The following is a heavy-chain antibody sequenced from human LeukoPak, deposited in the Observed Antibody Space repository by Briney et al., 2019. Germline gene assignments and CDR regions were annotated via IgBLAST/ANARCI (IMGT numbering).Heavy chain of an antibody. V-gene: IGHV3-23*01. CDR3: ATRRSGNYFATFDY. Sequence: GGSLRLSCEASGFTFINYAMNWVRQAPEKGLEWVSTVSGPGTTTYYADSVKGRFTVSRDNSKNTVFLQMDSLRAEDTAVYYCATRRSGNYFATFDYWGQGILVTVSS. CDR2: VSGPGTTT. CDR1: GFTFINYA. D-gene: IGHD3-22*01. J-gene: IGHJ4*02.